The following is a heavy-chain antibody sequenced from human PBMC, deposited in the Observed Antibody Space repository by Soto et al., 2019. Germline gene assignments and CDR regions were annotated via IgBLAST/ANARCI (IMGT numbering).Heavy chain of an antibody. V-gene: IGHV3-64D*06. J-gene: IGHJ6*02. CDR3: VRDRYDILTGYYPPRYYYYGMDV. Sequence: EVQLVESGGGLVQPGGSLRLSCSASGFTFSSYAMHWVRQAPGKGLEYVSAISSNGGSTYYADSVKGRFTISRDNSKNTLYLQMSSLRAEDTAVYYCVRDRYDILTGYYPPRYYYYGMDVWGQGTTVTVSS. CDR1: GFTFSSYA. D-gene: IGHD3-9*01. CDR2: ISSNGGST.